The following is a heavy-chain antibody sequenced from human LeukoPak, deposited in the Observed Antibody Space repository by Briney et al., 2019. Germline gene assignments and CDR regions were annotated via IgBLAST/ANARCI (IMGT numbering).Heavy chain of an antibody. CDR2: INPNSGDG. CDR1: GYILTAYY. D-gene: IGHD6-19*01. V-gene: IGHV1-2*02. CDR3: TRAEGYSSSPPQNYFYGMDV. Sequence: ASVKVSCKASGYILTAYYIHWVRQAPGQGLEWMGWINPNSGDGKYSQKFQGRVTMTRDTSRRTVFMEVSRLRSADTAVYYCTRAEGYSSSPPQNYFYGMDVWGQGTAVTVSS. J-gene: IGHJ6*02.